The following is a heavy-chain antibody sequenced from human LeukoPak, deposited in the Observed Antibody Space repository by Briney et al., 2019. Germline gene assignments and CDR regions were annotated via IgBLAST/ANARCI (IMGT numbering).Heavy chain of an antibody. J-gene: IGHJ4*02. V-gene: IGHV3-30*02. D-gene: IGHD3-22*01. Sequence: RGSLSLSCAASGFTFSTYGMHWGRQAPGKGLEWVAFIRFDGSNKYYADSAKGRFTLSRDNSKNTSYLQMNRRRAEATAGYFCANWLGPDNSGYYDNWGQGTLVTVSS. CDR3: ANWLGPDNSGYYDN. CDR1: GFTFSTYG. CDR2: IRFDGSNK.